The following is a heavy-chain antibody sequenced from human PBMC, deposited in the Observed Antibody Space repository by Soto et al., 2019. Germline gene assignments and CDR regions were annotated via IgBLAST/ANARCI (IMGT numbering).Heavy chain of an antibody. V-gene: IGHV3-74*01. CDR1: GFTSSSYW. CDR2: INSDGSST. J-gene: IGHJ5*02. D-gene: IGHD2-15*01. Sequence: GGSLRLSCAASGFTSSSYWMHWVRQAPGKGLVWVSRINSDGSSTSYADSVKGRFTISRDNAKNTLYLQMNSLRAEDTAVYYCARSIAAGVNWFXPWGQGTLVTVSS. CDR3: ARSIAAGVNWFXP.